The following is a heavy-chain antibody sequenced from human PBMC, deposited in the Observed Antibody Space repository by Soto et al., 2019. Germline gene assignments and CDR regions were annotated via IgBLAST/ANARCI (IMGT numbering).Heavy chain of an antibody. J-gene: IGHJ4*02. Sequence: PGESLKISCKGSGYSFTIYWISWVLQMPWKGLEWMGRIDPSDSYTNYSPSFQGHVTISADKSISTAYLQWSSLKASDTAMYYCARHRGPYYYDSSGYYYVDYFDYWGQGTLVTVSS. CDR3: ARHRGPYYYDSSGYYYVDYFDY. D-gene: IGHD3-22*01. CDR2: IDPSDSYT. CDR1: GYSFTIYW. V-gene: IGHV5-10-1*01.